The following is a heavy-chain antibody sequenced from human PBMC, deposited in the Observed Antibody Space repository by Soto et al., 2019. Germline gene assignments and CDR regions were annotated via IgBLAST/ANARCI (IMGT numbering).Heavy chain of an antibody. V-gene: IGHV3-23*01. D-gene: IGHD3-10*01. CDR2: ISGSGVNT. Sequence: EVQLLESGGGLVQPGGSLRLSCVASGFTFSTYGMSWVRQGPGKGLDWVSSISGSGVNTYYAESVKGRFTISRDNSKNTLYLQMNSLRAEDTAEYYCAKRRDNFGSDYWGQGTLVTVSS. CDR1: GFTFSTYG. J-gene: IGHJ4*02. CDR3: AKRRDNFGSDY.